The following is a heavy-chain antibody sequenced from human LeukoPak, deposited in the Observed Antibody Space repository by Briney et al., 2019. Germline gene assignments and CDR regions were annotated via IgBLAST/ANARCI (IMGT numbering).Heavy chain of an antibody. CDR2: ISYGDGRAK. D-gene: IGHD6-19*01. J-gene: IGHJ4*02. Sequence: PGGSLRLSCAASGFTFITYGIHWVRQAPGKRLEWGAVISYGDGRAKFYADSVKGRFTISRDNSKNTLYLQMNSLSAEDTAVYYCARKAVTGSGPAHFDYWGPGTLVTVSS. CDR3: ARKAVTGSGPAHFDY. CDR1: GFTFITYG. V-gene: IGHV3-30*03.